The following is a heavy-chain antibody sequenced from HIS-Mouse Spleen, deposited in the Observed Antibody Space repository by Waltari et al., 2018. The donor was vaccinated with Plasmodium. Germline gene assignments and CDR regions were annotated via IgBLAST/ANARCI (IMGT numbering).Heavy chain of an antibody. J-gene: IGHJ4*02. D-gene: IGHD6-6*01. CDR3: ARSLVRGSSVGFDY. Sequence: QVQLQESGPGLVKPSQTLSLTCTVSGGPISSGGYYWSWFRQHPGKGLEWIGYIYYSGSTYYNPSLKSRVTISVDTSKNQFSLKLSSVTAADTAVYYCARSLVRGSSVGFDYWGQGTLVTVSS. CDR2: IYYSGST. CDR1: GGPISSGGYY. V-gene: IGHV4-31*03.